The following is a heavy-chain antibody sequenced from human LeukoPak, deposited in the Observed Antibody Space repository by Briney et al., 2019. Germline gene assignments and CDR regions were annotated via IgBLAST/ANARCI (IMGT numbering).Heavy chain of an antibody. CDR3: ARHGYCSGGSCYWDY. V-gene: IGHV4-59*08. D-gene: IGHD2-15*01. Sequence: SETLSLTCTVSGGSISPFYWSWIRQPPGKGLEWIAYIYYSGDTRHNPSLQSRVAISVDTSNNQVSLKLSSVTAADTAVYYCARHGYCSGGSCYWDYWGQGTLVTVSS. J-gene: IGHJ4*02. CDR1: GGSISPFY. CDR2: IYYSGDT.